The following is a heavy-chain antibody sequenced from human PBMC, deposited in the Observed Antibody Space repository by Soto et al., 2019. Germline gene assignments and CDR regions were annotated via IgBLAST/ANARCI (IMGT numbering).Heavy chain of an antibody. Sequence: PSETLSLTCTVSGDSISGGASFWSWIRQPPGKGLEWIANVYYSGSSYYNPSLKSRLNISVDTTKNQFSLQLKSMTAADTAVYYCAKLSCTSSTCYFPGWFDPWGQGTLVTVS. CDR2: VYYSGSS. D-gene: IGHD2-2*01. CDR1: GDSISGGASF. V-gene: IGHV4-31*03. CDR3: AKLSCTSSTCYFPGWFDP. J-gene: IGHJ5*02.